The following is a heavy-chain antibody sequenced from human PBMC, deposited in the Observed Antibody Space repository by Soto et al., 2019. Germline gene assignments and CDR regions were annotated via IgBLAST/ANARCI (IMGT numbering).Heavy chain of an antibody. Sequence: LTCAVSNFSITSDYFWGWIRQPPGKGLELIGSLFHTGTTHYSPSLKSRATIFLDRSKNQFSLKLTSVTAADTAIYYCARDGLRYFDSSGYYSGPPLDFWGQGARVTVSS. V-gene: IGHV4-38-2*02. D-gene: IGHD3-22*01. CDR3: ARDGLRYFDSSGYYSGPPLDF. CDR1: NFSITSDYF. J-gene: IGHJ4*02. CDR2: LFHTGTT.